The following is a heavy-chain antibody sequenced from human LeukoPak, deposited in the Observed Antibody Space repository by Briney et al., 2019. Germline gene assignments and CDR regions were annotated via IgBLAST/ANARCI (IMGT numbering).Heavy chain of an antibody. Sequence: ASVKVSCKASGYTFTGYYLHWVRQAPGQGLEWMGWINPNSGGTNYAQKFQDRVTMTRDTSISTAYMELSRLRSDDTAVYYCARGDCSSTSCLVLDYWGQGTLVTVPS. V-gene: IGHV1-2*02. CDR3: ARGDCSSTSCLVLDY. J-gene: IGHJ4*02. CDR1: GYTFTGYY. D-gene: IGHD2-2*01. CDR2: INPNSGGT.